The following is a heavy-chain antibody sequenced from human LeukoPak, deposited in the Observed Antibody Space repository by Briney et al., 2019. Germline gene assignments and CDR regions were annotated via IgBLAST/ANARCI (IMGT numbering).Heavy chain of an antibody. Sequence: SETLSLTCTVSGGSISSYYWNWIRQPAGKGLEWIGRIHISGSTNYNPSLKSRVTVSVDTSKNQFSLKLSSVTAADTAVYYCARADRESPFAFDYWGQGTLVTVSS. V-gene: IGHV4-4*07. CDR3: ARADRESPFAFDY. J-gene: IGHJ4*02. CDR1: GGSISSYY. D-gene: IGHD1-14*01. CDR2: IHISGST.